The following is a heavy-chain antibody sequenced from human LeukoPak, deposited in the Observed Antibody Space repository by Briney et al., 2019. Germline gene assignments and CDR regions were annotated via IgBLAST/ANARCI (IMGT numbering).Heavy chain of an antibody. V-gene: IGHV4-59*01. Sequence: SETLSLTCTVSGGSISSYYWSWIRQPPGKGLEWIGYIYYSGSTNYNPSLKSRVTISVDTSKNQFSLKLSSVTAADTAVYYCARSYSYGYYYYCYMDVWGKGTTVTVSS. D-gene: IGHD5-18*01. CDR3: ARSYSYGYYYYCYMDV. CDR2: IYYSGST. J-gene: IGHJ6*03. CDR1: GGSISSYY.